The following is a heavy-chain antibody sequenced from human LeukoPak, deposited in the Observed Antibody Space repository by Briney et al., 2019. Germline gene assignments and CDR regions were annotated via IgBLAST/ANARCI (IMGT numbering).Heavy chain of an antibody. CDR1: GGTFSSYA. CDR2: IIPILGIA. CDR3: ARAGTVVTRGYYYYYYGMDV. J-gene: IGHJ6*02. D-gene: IGHD4-23*01. V-gene: IGHV1-69*04. Sequence: SVKVSCKASGGTFSSYAISWVRQAPGQGLEWMGRIIPILGIANYAQKFQGRVTITADKSTSTAYMELSSLRSEDTAVYYCARAGTVVTRGYYYYYYGMDVWGQGTTVTVSS.